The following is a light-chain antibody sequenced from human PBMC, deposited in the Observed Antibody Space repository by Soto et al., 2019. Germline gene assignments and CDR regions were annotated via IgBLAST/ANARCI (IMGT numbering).Light chain of an antibody. J-gene: IGLJ2*01. CDR3: QSYDSSLSGFVV. CDR2: GIT. V-gene: IGLV1-40*01. CDR1: TSNIGAHYD. Sequence: QSVLTQPPSVSGAPGQRVTISCSGSTSNIGAHYDVHWYQQLPGTAPKLLIYGITNRPSGVPDRFSGSKSGTSASLAITGLQAEDEADYYCQSYDSSLSGFVVFGGGTKLTVL.